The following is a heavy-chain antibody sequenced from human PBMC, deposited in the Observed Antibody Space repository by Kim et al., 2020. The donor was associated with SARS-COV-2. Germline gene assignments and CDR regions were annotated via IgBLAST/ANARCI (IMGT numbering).Heavy chain of an antibody. CDR3: ARGPYYYGSGSYNIIGMDV. D-gene: IGHD3-10*01. Sequence: ASVKVSCKASGYTFTSYAMNWVRQAPGQGLEWMGWINTNTGNPTYAQGFTGRFVFSLDTSVSTAYLQISSLKAEDTAVYYCARGPYYYGSGSYNIIGMDVCGQGTTVPVS. V-gene: IGHV7-4-1*02. J-gene: IGHJ6*01. CDR2: INTNTGNP. CDR1: GYTFTSYA.